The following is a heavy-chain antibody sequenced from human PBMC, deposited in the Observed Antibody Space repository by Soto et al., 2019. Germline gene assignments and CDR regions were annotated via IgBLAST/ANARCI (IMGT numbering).Heavy chain of an antibody. CDR1: GFSFSTYD. Sequence: GSLRLSCSASGFSFSTYDVHWVRQAPAKGLEFVAGISPNGAATYYADSVKGRSTISRDNSKNTLYLQMSSLTPDDTAVYYCVKWTDYWGRGTMATVSP. V-gene: IGHV3-64D*06. J-gene: IGHJ4*02. CDR3: VKWTDY. CDR2: ISPNGAAT.